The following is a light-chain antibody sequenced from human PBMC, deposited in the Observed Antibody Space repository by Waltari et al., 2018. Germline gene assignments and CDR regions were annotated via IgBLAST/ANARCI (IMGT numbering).Light chain of an antibody. Sequence: DIQMTQSPSSLSASVGDRVTITCRASQSISSYLNWYHKKPGKAPKLQIYAASSLQSGVPSRFRGIGSVTDFTLTISSLQPEDFATYYCQQSYGTPPTFGQGTKVEIK. CDR2: AAS. J-gene: IGKJ1*01. CDR3: QQSYGTPPT. V-gene: IGKV1-39*01. CDR1: QSISSY.